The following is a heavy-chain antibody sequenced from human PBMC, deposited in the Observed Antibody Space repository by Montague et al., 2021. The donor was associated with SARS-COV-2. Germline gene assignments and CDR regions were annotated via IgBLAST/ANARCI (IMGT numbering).Heavy chain of an antibody. J-gene: IGHJ4*02. CDR1: GGSVSSGGYY. V-gene: IGHV4-61*08. D-gene: IGHD6-13*01. Sequence: SETLSLTCTVSGGSVSSGGYYWSWIRQPPGKGLEWIGYIYYSGSTNYNPSLKSRVTISLDTSKNQFSLKLTSVTAADTAVYYCARVSLAAVATRGDYWGQGTLVTVSS. CDR3: ARVSLAAVATRGDY. CDR2: IYYSGST.